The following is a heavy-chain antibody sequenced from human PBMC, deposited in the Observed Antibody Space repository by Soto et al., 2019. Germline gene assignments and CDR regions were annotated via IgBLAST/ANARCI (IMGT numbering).Heavy chain of an antibody. D-gene: IGHD3-22*01. CDR3: ARLNYYDSSGYYYGYYFDY. J-gene: IGHJ4*02. CDR2: IYYSGST. V-gene: IGHV4-59*08. Sequence: SETLSLTCTVSGGSISSYYWSWIRQPPGKGLEWIGYIYYSGSTNYNPSLKSRVTISVDTSKNQFSLKLSSVTAADTAVYYCARLNYYDSSGYYYGYYFDYWGQGTLVTVSS. CDR1: GGSISSYY.